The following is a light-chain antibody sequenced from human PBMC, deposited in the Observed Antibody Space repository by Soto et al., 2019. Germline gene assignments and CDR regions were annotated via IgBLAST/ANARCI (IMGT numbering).Light chain of an antibody. J-gene: IGKJ1*01. Sequence: EIVLTQSPGTLSLSPGERATLSCRASQSVSNSYLAWYQQRPGQAPRLLIYGASTRATGIPDRFSGSGSGTDFTLTISGLEPEDFAVYFCQQYGSSRAFGQGTKV. CDR1: QSVSNSY. V-gene: IGKV3-20*01. CDR3: QQYGSSRA. CDR2: GAS.